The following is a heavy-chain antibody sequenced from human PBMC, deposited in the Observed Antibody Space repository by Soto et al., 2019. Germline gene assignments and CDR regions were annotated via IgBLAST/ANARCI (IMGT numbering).Heavy chain of an antibody. CDR2: IIPIFGTA. CDR3: ARDTSHGMDV. Sequence: SVKVSCKASGGTFSSYAISWVRQAPGQGLEWMGGIIPIFGTANYAQKFQGRVTITRDESISTAYMELSRLRSEDTAVYYCARDTSHGMDVWGQGTTVTVSS. V-gene: IGHV1-69*05. J-gene: IGHJ6*02. D-gene: IGHD2-2*01. CDR1: GGTFSSYA.